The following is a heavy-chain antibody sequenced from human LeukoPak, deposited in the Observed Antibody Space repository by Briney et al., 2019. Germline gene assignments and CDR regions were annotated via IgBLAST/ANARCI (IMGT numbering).Heavy chain of an antibody. CDR3: ARGRREYYYDNSGYFDC. Sequence: PSQTLSLICTVSGGSISSGGDCWSWIRQHPGKGLEWIGNIYYTGSTYYNPSLKNRVTISVDTSKKEFSLRLSSVTAADTAVYYCARGRREYYYDNSGYFDCWGQGTLSPSPQ. CDR2: IYYTGST. J-gene: IGHJ4*02. V-gene: IGHV4-31*03. CDR1: GGSISSGGDC. D-gene: IGHD3-22*01.